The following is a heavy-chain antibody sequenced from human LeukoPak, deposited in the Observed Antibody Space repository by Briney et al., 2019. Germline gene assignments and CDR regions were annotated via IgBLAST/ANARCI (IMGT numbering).Heavy chain of an antibody. CDR1: GGFISSYY. CDR3: ARHGCSGWYLPRGWFDP. D-gene: IGHD6-19*01. CDR2: IYYSGST. Sequence: PSETLSLTCTVSGGFISSYYWSWIRQPPGKGLEWIGYIYYSGSTNYNPSLKSRVTISVDTSKNQFSLKLSSVTAADTAVYYCARHGCSGWYLPRGWFDPWGQGTLVTVSS. J-gene: IGHJ5*02. V-gene: IGHV4-59*08.